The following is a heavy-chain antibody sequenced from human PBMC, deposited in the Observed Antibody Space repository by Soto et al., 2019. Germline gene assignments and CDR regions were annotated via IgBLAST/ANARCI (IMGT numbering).Heavy chain of an antibody. CDR3: AKDRGLYCGGDCYYGMDV. CDR2: ISYDGSNK. CDR1: GFTFSSYG. J-gene: IGHJ6*02. V-gene: IGHV3-30*18. Sequence: GGSLRLSCAASGFTFSSYGMHWVRQAPGEGLEWVAVISYDGSNKYYADSVKGRFTISRDNSKNTLYLQMNSLRAEDTAVYYCAKDRGLYCGGDCYYGMDVWGQGTTVTVSS. D-gene: IGHD2-21*01.